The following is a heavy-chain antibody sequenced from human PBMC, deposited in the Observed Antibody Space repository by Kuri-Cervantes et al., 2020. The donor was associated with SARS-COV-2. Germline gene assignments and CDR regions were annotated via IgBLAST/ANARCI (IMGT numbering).Heavy chain of an antibody. CDR1: GGSISDHY. CDR3: ARDLNGQLWSTGLGY. Sequence: SETLSLTCTVSGGSISDHYWSWIRQSPGKGLEWIGYIYDSGTTNYNPSLKSRGTVSVDKSKNHFSLRLSSVTAADTAVYYCARDLNGQLWSTGLGYWGQGTLVTVSS. V-gene: IGHV4-59*11. J-gene: IGHJ4*02. CDR2: IYDSGTT. D-gene: IGHD5-18*01.